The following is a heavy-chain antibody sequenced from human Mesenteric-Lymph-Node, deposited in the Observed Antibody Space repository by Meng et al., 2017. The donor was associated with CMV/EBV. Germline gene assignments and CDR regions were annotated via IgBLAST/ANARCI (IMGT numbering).Heavy chain of an antibody. CDR1: GFTVSSNY. J-gene: IGHJ4*02. V-gene: IGHV3-66*01. D-gene: IGHD3-3*01. CDR3: AKGSTIFGVVIPDYFDY. CDR2: IYSGGST. Sequence: GESLKISCAASGFTVSSNYMSWVRQAPGKGLEWVSVIYSGGSTYYADSVKGRFTISRDNSKNTLYLQMNSLRAEDTAVYYCAKGSTIFGVVIPDYFDYWGQGTLVTVSS.